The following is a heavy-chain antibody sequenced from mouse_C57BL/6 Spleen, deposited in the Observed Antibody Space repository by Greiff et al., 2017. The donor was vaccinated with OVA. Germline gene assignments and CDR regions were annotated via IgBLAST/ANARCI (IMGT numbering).Heavy chain of an antibody. D-gene: IGHD2-2*01. J-gene: IGHJ1*03. CDR1: GFTFSDYG. CDR2: ISNLAYSL. Sequence: EVMLVESGGGLVQPGGSLKLSCAASGFTFSDYGMAWVRQAQRKGPEWVAFISNLAYSLYYADTVSGRFTISRENAKNSLYLERSSLRSEDTAMYYCARRGGYDGYFDVWGTGTTGTVSS. V-gene: IGHV5-15*01. CDR3: ARRGGYDGYFDV.